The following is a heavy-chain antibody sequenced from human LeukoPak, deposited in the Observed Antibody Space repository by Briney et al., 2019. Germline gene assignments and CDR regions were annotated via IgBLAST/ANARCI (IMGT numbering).Heavy chain of an antibody. J-gene: IGHJ6*03. CDR1: GFTFSSYA. CDR3: ARARRQQLVSRYYYYYMDV. CDR2: ISYDGSNK. V-gene: IGHV3-30*09. D-gene: IGHD6-13*01. Sequence: GGSLRLSCAASGFTFSSYAMHWVRQAPGKGLEWVAVISYDGSNKYYADSVKGRFAISRDNSKNTLYLQMNSLRAEDTAVYYCARARRQQLVSRYYYYYMDVWGKGTTVTVSS.